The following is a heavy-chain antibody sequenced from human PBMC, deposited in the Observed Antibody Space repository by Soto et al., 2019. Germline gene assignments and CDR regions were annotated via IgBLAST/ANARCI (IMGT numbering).Heavy chain of an antibody. CDR3: ARGGGILPRPYDFWSGGYYCYYMDV. CDR1: GGSFSGYY. V-gene: IGHV4-34*01. J-gene: IGHJ6*03. D-gene: IGHD3-3*01. CDR2: INHSGST. Sequence: SETLSLTCAVYGGSFSGYYWSWIRQPPGKGLEWTGEINHSGSTNYNPSLKSRVTISVDTSKNQFSLKLSSVTAADTAVYYCARGGGILPRPYDFWSGGYYCYYMDVWGKGTTVTVSS.